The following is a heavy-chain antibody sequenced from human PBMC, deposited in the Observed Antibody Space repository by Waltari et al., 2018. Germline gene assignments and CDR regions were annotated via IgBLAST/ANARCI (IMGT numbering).Heavy chain of an antibody. CDR2: ISYDGSNK. CDR1: GFTFSSYG. J-gene: IGHJ3*02. V-gene: IGHV3-30*18. CDR3: AKDLVFWSGYYSAFDI. Sequence: QVQLVESGGGGVQPGRSLRLSCAASGFTFSSYGMHWVRAAPGKGLEWVAVISYDGSNKYYADSVKGRFTISRDNSKNTLYLQMNSLRAEDTAVYYCAKDLVFWSGYYSAFDIWGQGTMVTVSS. D-gene: IGHD3-3*01.